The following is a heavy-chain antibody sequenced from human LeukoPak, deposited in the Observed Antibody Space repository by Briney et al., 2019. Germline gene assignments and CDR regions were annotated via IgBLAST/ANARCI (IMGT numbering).Heavy chain of an antibody. V-gene: IGHV3-23*01. CDR2: ITASGGST. J-gene: IGHJ5*01. CDR1: GFTFSNYA. Sequence: PGGSLRLSCEASGFTFSNYAMSWVRQAPGKGLEWVSIITASGGSTYYADSVRGRFTISRDNSRITLYLQMSSLRVEDTALYYCAKGTGEPGSSWSDSWGQGTLVTVSS. D-gene: IGHD3-16*01. CDR3: AKGTGEPGSSWSDS.